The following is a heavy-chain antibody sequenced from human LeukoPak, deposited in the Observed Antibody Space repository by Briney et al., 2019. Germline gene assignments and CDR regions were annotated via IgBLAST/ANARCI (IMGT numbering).Heavy chain of an antibody. CDR3: ARVYCSSTSCHFDY. CDR2: IYSGGST. D-gene: IGHD2-2*01. Sequence: GGSLRLSCAASGFTFSSYSMNWVRQAPGKGLEWVSVIYSGGSTYYADSVKGRFTISRDNSKNTLYLQMNSLRAEDTAVYYCARVYCSSTSCHFDYWGQGTLVTVSS. J-gene: IGHJ4*02. CDR1: GFTFSSYS. V-gene: IGHV3-66*01.